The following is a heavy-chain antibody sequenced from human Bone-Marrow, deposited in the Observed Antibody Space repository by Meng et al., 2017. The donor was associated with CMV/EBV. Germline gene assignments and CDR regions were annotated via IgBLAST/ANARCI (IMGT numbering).Heavy chain of an antibody. CDR1: GFTFSDYP. V-gene: IGHV3-23*01. CDR2: ISGSGGAT. D-gene: IGHD3-10*01. Sequence: GESLKISCGGSGFTFSDYPMSWVRQAPGKGLEWVSGISGSGGATYYADSVKGRFTMSRDNSKNTLYLQMNSLRAEDTAAYYCALDSSYYHSSRPRFDHWGQGTLVTVSS. CDR3: ALDSSYYHSSRPRFDH. J-gene: IGHJ4*02.